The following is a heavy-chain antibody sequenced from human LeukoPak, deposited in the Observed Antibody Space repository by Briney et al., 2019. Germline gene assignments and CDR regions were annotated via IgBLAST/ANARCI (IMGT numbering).Heavy chain of an antibody. Sequence: ASVKVSCKASGYTFTSYGISWVRQAPGQGLEWMGWISAYSGNTNYAQKLQGRVTMTTDTSTSTAYMELRSLRSDDTAVYYCARNILFEGTYHLDDWGQGTLVTVSS. CDR3: ARNILFEGTYHLDD. V-gene: IGHV1-18*01. J-gene: IGHJ4*02. CDR2: ISAYSGNT. D-gene: IGHD2/OR15-2a*01. CDR1: GYTFTSYG.